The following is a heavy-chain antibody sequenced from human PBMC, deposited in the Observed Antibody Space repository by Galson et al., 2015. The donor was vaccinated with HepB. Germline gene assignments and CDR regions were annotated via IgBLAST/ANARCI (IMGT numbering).Heavy chain of an antibody. V-gene: IGHV1-24*01. CDR2: FDPEDGET. Sequence: SVKVSCKVSGYTLTELSMHWVRQAPGKGLEWMGGFDPEDGETIYAQKFQGRVTMTEDTSTDTAYMELSSLRSEDTAVCYCATDFSGMRYGMDVWGQGTTVTVSS. CDR1: GYTLTELS. CDR3: ATDFSGMRYGMDV. J-gene: IGHJ6*02. D-gene: IGHD1-1*01.